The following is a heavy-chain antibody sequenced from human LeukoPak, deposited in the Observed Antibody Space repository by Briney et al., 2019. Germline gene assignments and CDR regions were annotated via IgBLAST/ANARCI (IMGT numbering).Heavy chain of an antibody. V-gene: IGHV3-30*03. CDR3: TTFDM. CDR2: ISSDGSNK. Sequence: PGKGLEWVAVISSDGSNKHYADSVKGRFTISRDDSKNTLYLQMNSLRVDDTALYYCTTFDMWGQGTMVTVSS. J-gene: IGHJ3*02.